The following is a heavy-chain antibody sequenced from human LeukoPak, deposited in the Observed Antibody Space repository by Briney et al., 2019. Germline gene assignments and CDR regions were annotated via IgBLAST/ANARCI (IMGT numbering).Heavy chain of an antibody. CDR1: GGSISSSSYY. D-gene: IGHD3-3*01. CDR2: IYYSGST. J-gene: IGHJ3*02. V-gene: IGHV4-39*01. Sequence: SETLSLTCTVSGGSISSSSYYWGWIRQPPGKGLEWIGSIYYSGSTYYNPSLKSRVTISVDTSKNQFSLKLSSVTAADTAVYYCARTYYDFWSGNGLGAFDIWGQGTMVTVSS. CDR3: ARTYYDFWSGNGLGAFDI.